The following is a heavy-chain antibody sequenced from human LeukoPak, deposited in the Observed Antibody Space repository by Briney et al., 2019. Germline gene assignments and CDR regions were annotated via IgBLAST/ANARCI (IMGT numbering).Heavy chain of an antibody. CDR2: ISGSGGST. D-gene: IGHD3-16*02. CDR1: GFTFDDYA. V-gene: IGHV3-23*01. CDR3: AKEGLNSFDY. J-gene: IGHJ4*02. Sequence: PGGSLRLSCAVSGFTFDDYAMHWVRQAPGKGLEWVSAISGSGGSTYYADSVKGRFTISRDNSKNTLYLQMNSLRAEDTAVYYCAKEGLNSFDYWGQGTLVTVSS.